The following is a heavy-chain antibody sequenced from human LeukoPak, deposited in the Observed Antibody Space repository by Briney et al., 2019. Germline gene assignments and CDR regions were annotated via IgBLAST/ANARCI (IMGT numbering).Heavy chain of an antibody. CDR2: ISSSSSYI. V-gene: IGHV3-21*01. J-gene: IGHJ4*02. CDR3: ARVEEAYYRYSYGLGTFDY. CDR1: GFTFSSYS. D-gene: IGHD5-18*01. Sequence: GGSLRLSCAASGFTFSSYSMNWVRQAPGKGLEWVSSISSSSSYIYYADSVKGRFTISRDNAKNPLYLQMNSLRAEDTAVYYCARVEEAYYRYSYGLGTFDYWGQGTLVTVSS.